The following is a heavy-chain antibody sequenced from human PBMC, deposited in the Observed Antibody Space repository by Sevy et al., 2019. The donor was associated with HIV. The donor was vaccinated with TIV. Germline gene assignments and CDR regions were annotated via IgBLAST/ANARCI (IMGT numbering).Heavy chain of an antibody. CDR3: ARTPGDFWSGYYNWFDP. CDR2: INSDGSST. Sequence: GGFLRLSCAASGFTFSSYWMHWVRQAPGKGLVWVSRINSDGSSTSYADSVKGRFTISRDNAKNTLYLQMNSLRAEDTAVYYCARTPGDFWSGYYNWFDPWGQGTLVTVSS. J-gene: IGHJ5*02. D-gene: IGHD3-3*01. CDR1: GFTFSSYW. V-gene: IGHV3-74*01.